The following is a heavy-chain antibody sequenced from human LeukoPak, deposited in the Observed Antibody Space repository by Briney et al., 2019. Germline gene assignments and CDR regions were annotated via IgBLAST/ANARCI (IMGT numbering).Heavy chain of an antibody. CDR1: GFTLSTYW. CDR2: INPDGSGK. Sequence: PGGSLRLSCEAPGFTLSTYWMNWVRQVPGKGLDWVANINPDGSGKRYVDSVKGRFTIARDNADNSLSLKMNSLRAEDTAVYYCASWGAGGNSWGQGTLVTVSS. J-gene: IGHJ4*02. D-gene: IGHD3-16*01. V-gene: IGHV3-7*01. CDR3: ASWGAGGNS.